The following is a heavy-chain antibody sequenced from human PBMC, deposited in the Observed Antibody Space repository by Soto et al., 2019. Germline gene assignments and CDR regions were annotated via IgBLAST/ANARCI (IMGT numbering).Heavy chain of an antibody. CDR2: IYRSATT. D-gene: IGHD2-15*01. V-gene: IGHV4-30-4*01. Sequence: SETLSLTCSVSGDSISSVDYFWAWIRQPPGQALEYIGYIYRSATTYYNPSFESRVAISLDTSKSQFSLNVTSVTAADTAVYFCARGRYCLTGRCFPNWFDSWGQGTLVTVSS. CDR1: GDSISSVDYF. CDR3: ARGRYCLTGRCFPNWFDS. J-gene: IGHJ5*01.